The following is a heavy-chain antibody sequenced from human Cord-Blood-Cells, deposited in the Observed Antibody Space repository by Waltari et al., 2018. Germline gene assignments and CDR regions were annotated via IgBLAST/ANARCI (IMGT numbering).Heavy chain of an antibody. CDR1: GGSFSGYY. CDR3: ARGQDHSYSVPFDY. J-gene: IGHJ4*02. CDR2: INLSGST. Sequence: QVQLQQSGAGLLKHAATLSLTCAVYGGSFSGYYWSWIRQPPGKGLEWIGEINLSGSTNGNPSLKSRVTVSVDTSNNQFSLKLRSVSAADTSVYYCARGQDHSYSVPFDYWGQGTLGTVSS. D-gene: IGHD3-10*01. V-gene: IGHV4-34*01.